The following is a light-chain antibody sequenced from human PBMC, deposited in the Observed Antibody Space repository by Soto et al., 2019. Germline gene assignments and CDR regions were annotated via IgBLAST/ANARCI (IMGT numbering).Light chain of an antibody. J-gene: IGKJ4*01. Sequence: DIQLIQSPATLSASVGDRITITCRASETIFKFLAWYHQKTGSAPTLLIYAASDLETGVPARFSGRGSGTDFTITISRLGHEDFAMYYCQHYNPQLITFGGGTKFDIK. V-gene: IGKV1-5*01. CDR3: QHYNPQLIT. CDR2: AAS. CDR1: ETIFKF.